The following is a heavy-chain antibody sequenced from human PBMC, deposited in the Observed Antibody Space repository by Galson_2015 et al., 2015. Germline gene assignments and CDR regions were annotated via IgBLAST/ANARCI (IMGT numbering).Heavy chain of an antibody. CDR2: INPNSGGT. Sequence: SCKASGYTFTGYYMHWVRQAPGQGLEWMGWINPNSGGTNYAQKFQGRVTMTRDTSISTAYMELSRLRSDDTAVYYCARDRGNTAMAYYYYGMDVWGQGTTVTVSS. CDR1: GYTFTGYY. CDR3: ARDRGNTAMAYYYYGMDV. V-gene: IGHV1-2*02. J-gene: IGHJ6*02. D-gene: IGHD5-18*01.